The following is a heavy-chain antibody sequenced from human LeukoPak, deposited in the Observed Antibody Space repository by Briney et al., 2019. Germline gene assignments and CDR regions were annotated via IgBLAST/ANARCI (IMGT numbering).Heavy chain of an antibody. CDR2: IIPIFGTA. Sequence: SVKVSCKASGGTFSSYAISWVRQAPGQGLEWMGGIIPIFGTANYAQKFQGRVTITADKSTSTAYMELSSLRSEDTAVYYCARASTNYYDSSGYYEPDAFDIWGQGTMVTVSS. D-gene: IGHD3-22*01. J-gene: IGHJ3*02. V-gene: IGHV1-69*06. CDR3: ARASTNYYDSSGYYEPDAFDI. CDR1: GGTFSSYA.